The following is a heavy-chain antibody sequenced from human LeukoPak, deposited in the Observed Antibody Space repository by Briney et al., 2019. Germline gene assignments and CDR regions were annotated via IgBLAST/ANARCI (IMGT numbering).Heavy chain of an antibody. CDR1: GGSISSYY. D-gene: IGHD2-15*01. CDR3: ARGGYCSGGSCYGPAEYFQH. Sequence: SETLSLTCTVSGGSISSYYWSWIRQPPGKGLEWIGYIYYSGSTNYNPSLKSRVTISVDTSKNQFSLKLSSVTAADTAVYYCARGGYCSGGSCYGPAEYFQHWGQGTLVTVSS. J-gene: IGHJ1*01. V-gene: IGHV4-59*01. CDR2: IYYSGST.